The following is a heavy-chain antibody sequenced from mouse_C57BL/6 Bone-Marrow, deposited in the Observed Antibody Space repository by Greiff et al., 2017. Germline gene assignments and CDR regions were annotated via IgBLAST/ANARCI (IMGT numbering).Heavy chain of an antibody. Sequence: VQLQQSGAELVRPGASVKLSCTASGFNIKDDYMHWVKQRPEQGLEWIGWIDPENGDTEYASKFQGKATITADTYSNTAYLQLSSLTSEDTAVYYCTFITTVPGDYWGQGTTLTVSS. J-gene: IGHJ2*01. CDR2: IDPENGDT. V-gene: IGHV14-4*01. CDR1: GFNIKDDY. CDR3: TFITTVPGDY. D-gene: IGHD1-1*01.